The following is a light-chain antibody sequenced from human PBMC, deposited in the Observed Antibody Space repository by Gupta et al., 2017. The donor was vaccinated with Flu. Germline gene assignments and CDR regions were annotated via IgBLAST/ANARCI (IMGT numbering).Light chain of an antibody. CDR2: EVR. CDR3: NSYTSSSTWV. Sequence: QSALTQPASVSGSPGQSITISCTGTSSDVGGYNYVSWYQQHPGKAPKLIIYEVRNRPSGVSKRFSGSKSGNTASLTISGLQAEDEADYYCNSYTSSSTWVFGGGTKLTVL. V-gene: IGLV2-14*01. J-gene: IGLJ3*02. CDR1: SSDVGGYNY.